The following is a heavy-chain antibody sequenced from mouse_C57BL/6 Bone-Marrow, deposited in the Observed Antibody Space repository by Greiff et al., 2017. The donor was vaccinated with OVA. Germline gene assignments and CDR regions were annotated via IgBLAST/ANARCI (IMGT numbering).Heavy chain of an antibody. D-gene: IGHD2-1*01. CDR1: GYTFTSYW. V-gene: IGHV1-59*01. CDR3: RPLYYGKDY. CDR2: IDPSDSYT. Sequence: VQLQQPGAELVRPGTSVKLSCKASGYTFTSYWMHWVKQRPGQGLEWIGVIDPSDSYTNYNQKFKGKATLTVYTSSTTAYMQLSSLTSEDSAVYYCRPLYYGKDYWGQGTTLTVSS. J-gene: IGHJ2*01.